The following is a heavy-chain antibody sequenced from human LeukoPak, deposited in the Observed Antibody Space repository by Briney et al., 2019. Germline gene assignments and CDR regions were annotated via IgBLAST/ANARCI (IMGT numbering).Heavy chain of an antibody. CDR2: MSYDGGNK. V-gene: IGHV3-30-3*01. CDR3: AREGAYGSGPIGALDI. CDR1: GFIFSNYI. D-gene: IGHD3-10*01. J-gene: IGHJ3*02. Sequence: GGSLRLSCAASGFIFSNYIMHWVRQAPGKGLEWVAVMSYDGGNKYYADSVKGRFTIFRDNSKNTLYLQMNSLTGEDTAVYYCAREGAYGSGPIGALDIWGQGTLVTVS.